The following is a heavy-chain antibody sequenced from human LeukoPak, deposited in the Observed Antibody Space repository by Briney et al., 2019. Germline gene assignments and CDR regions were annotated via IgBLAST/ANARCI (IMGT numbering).Heavy chain of an antibody. V-gene: IGHV3-11*01. J-gene: IGHJ4*02. D-gene: IGHD3-10*01. CDR3: ARGKYYYHAPDY. CDR2: ISGSGDTI. CDR1: KFIFSDYY. Sequence: PGGSLRLSCAASKFIFSDYYMSWIRQAPGKGLEWVSYISGSGDTIYYADSVKGRFTISRDNARNSLYLQMNSLRAEDTAVYYCARGKYYYHAPDYWGQGTLVTVSS.